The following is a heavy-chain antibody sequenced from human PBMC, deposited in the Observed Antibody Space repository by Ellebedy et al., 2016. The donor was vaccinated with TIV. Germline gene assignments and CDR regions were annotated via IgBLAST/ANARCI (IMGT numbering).Heavy chain of an antibody. CDR3: ARGIFSGGQDYHRMDV. Sequence: MPSETLSLTCTVSGGSISTYFWSWIRQPQGKGLEWIGYNFSSGSAKYSPSLKSRVTISLHTSKNQFSLKLTSVTPADTAVYYCARGIFSGGQDYHRMDVWGQGTTVTVS. CDR1: GGSISTYF. V-gene: IGHV4-59*01. CDR2: NFSSGSA. D-gene: IGHD3-10*01. J-gene: IGHJ6*02.